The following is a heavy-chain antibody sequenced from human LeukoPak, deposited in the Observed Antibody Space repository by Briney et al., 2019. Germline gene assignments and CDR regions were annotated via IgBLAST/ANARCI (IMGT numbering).Heavy chain of an antibody. Sequence: QPGRSLRLSCAASGFSFSNYGMHWVRQAPGKGLEWVAVISHDGSNKYYADSVKGRFTISRDNSKNTLYLQMNSLRAEDTAVYYCAKQCGGSDWFDAFDIWGQGTMVTVSS. V-gene: IGHV3-30*18. J-gene: IGHJ3*02. CDR2: ISHDGSNK. CDR3: AKQCGGSDWFDAFDI. D-gene: IGHD6-19*01. CDR1: GFSFSNYG.